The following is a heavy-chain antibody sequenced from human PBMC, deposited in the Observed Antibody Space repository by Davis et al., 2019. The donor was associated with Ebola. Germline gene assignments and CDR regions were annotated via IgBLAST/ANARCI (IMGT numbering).Heavy chain of an antibody. J-gene: IGHJ5*02. D-gene: IGHD3-16*01. V-gene: IGHV4-4*08. CDR1: GGSISSYC. Sequence: SETLSLTCTVSGGSISSYCWTWVRQPAGKGLEWIGHIYSSGSTKYNPSLESRVTISLDTSKNQFSLKLTSMTAADTAVYYCARFNSWGYSWFDPWGQGSLVTVAS. CDR2: IYSSGST. CDR3: ARFNSWGYSWFDP.